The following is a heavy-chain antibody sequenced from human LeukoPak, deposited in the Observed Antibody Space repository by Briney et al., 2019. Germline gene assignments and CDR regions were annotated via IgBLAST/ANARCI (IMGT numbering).Heavy chain of an antibody. V-gene: IGHV3-23*01. CDR1: GFTFRNYW. CDR2: ISGSGGST. D-gene: IGHD6-13*01. Sequence: GGSLRLSCAASGFTFRNYWMHWVRQAPGKGLEWVSAISGSGGSTYYADSVKGRFTISRDNSKNTLYLQMNSLRAEDTAVYYCAKAIGYSSYGMDVWGQGTTVTVSS. J-gene: IGHJ6*02. CDR3: AKAIGYSSYGMDV.